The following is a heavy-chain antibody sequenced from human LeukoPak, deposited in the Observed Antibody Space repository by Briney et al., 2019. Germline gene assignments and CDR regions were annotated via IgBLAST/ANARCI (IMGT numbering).Heavy chain of an antibody. V-gene: IGHV1-46*01. J-gene: IGHJ4*02. CDR3: ARGGSEGFDF. CDR1: GYTFTSYY. D-gene: IGHD1-26*01. Sequence: ASVKVSCKASGYTFTSYYMHWVRQAPGQGLEWMGIINPSGGSTSYAQKFQGRVTMTRDTSINTAYMDLTSLRVDDTAFYYCARGGSEGFDFWGQGALVTVSS. CDR2: INPSGGST.